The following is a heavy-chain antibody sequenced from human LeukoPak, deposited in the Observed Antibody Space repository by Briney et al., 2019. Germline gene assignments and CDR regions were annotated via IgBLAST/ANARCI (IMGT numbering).Heavy chain of an antibody. CDR3: ARGDITMVRGAIDY. CDR1: GGSISSYY. Sequence: SETLSLTCTVSGGSISSYYWSWIRQPAGKGLEWIGRIYTSGSTNYNPSLKSRVTISVDTSKNQFSLKLSSVTAADTAVYYCARGDITMVRGAIDYWGQGTLVTVSS. CDR2: IYTSGST. V-gene: IGHV4-4*07. J-gene: IGHJ4*02. D-gene: IGHD3-10*01.